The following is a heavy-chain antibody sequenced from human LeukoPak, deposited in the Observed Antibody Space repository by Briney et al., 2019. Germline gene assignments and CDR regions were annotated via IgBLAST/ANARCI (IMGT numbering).Heavy chain of an antibody. CDR1: GGSISSGDYY. CDR2: IYYSGST. J-gene: IGHJ4*02. V-gene: IGHV4-30-4*01. D-gene: IGHD3-16*02. Sequence: PSETLSLTCTVSGGSISSGDYYWSWIRQPPGKGLEWIGYIYYSGSTYYNPSLKSRVTISVDTYKNQFSLKLSSVTAADTAVYYCARATPNYDYVWGSYRYNGYYFDCWGQGTLVTVSS. CDR3: ARATPNYDYVWGSYRYNGYYFDC.